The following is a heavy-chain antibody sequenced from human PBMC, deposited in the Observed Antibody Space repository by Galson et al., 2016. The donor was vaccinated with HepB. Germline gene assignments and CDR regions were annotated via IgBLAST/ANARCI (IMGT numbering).Heavy chain of an antibody. V-gene: IGHV1-69*13. D-gene: IGHD2-15*01. CDR3: AGGVCSGGRCYPYYYYYDMDV. Sequence: SVKVSCKASGGTFSSYGVSWVRQAPGQGLEWMGGVIPIFGTAIYAQKFQGRVTITADESTSTAYMELRSLRFDDTAVYYCAGGVCSGGRCYPYYYYYDMDVWGQGTTVTVYS. CDR1: GGTFSSYG. J-gene: IGHJ6*02. CDR2: VIPIFGTA.